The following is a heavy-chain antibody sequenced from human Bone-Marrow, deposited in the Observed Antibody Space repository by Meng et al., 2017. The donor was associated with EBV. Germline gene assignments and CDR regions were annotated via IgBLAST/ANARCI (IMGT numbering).Heavy chain of an antibody. V-gene: IGHV3-33*01. CDR2: IWYDGSNE. D-gene: IGHD3-16*01. Sequence: QVQLVESGGGVVPPGRSLRLSCAASGFTFTNYGMHWVRQAPGKGLEWVALIWYDGSNEFYADSVKGRFTISRDNSKNTLYLQMNNLRAEDTALYYCASSTPGGRPDYWGQGTLVTVSS. CDR1: GFTFTNYG. CDR3: ASSTPGGRPDY. J-gene: IGHJ4*02.